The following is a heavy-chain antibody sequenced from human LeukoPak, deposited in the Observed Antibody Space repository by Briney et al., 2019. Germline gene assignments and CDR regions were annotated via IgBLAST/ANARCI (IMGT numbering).Heavy chain of an antibody. CDR2: IHTSGST. J-gene: IGHJ5*02. CDR3: ARGHARITIFGVVINAGNWFDP. Sequence: SETLSLTCTVSGCSISSYYWSWIRQPAGKGLEWIGRIHTSGSTNYNPSLKSRVTMSVDTSKNQFSLKLSSVTAADTAVYYCARGHARITIFGVVINAGNWFDPWGQGTLVTVSS. CDR1: GCSISSYY. D-gene: IGHD3-3*01. V-gene: IGHV4-4*07.